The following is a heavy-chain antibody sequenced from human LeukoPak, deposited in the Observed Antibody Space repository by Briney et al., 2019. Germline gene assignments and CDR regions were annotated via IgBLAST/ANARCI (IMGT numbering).Heavy chain of an antibody. Sequence: SVKVSCKASGGTFSSYAISWVRQAPGQGLEWMRRIIPILGIANYAQKFQGRVTITADKSTSTAYMELSSLRSEDTAVYYCASSATYYYDSSGYYYIYWGQGTLVTVSS. CDR3: ASSATYYYDSSGYYYIY. V-gene: IGHV1-69*04. D-gene: IGHD3-22*01. J-gene: IGHJ4*02. CDR2: IIPILGIA. CDR1: GGTFSSYA.